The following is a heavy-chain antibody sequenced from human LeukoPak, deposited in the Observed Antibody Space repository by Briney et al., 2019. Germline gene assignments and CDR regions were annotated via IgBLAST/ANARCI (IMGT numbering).Heavy chain of an antibody. J-gene: IGHJ4*02. D-gene: IGHD4-11*01. CDR1: GFTFNGHT. CDR2: ISWDSTKI. Sequence: GGSLRLSCSASGFTFNGHTMHWVRQAPGKGLEWVSFISWDSTKIYYADSVKGRFTISRDNSKNSLYLQMNSLRPEDTALYFCAKDEDYTLDSWGQGTLVTVSS. V-gene: IGHV3-43*01. CDR3: AKDEDYTLDS.